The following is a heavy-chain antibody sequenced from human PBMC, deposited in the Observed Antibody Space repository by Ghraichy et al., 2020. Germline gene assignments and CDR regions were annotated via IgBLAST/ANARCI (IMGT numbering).Heavy chain of an antibody. CDR3: ASLYSGYDLFGRRQYYYYYGMDV. D-gene: IGHD5-12*01. V-gene: IGHV4-34*01. CDR1: GGSFSGYY. J-gene: IGHJ6*02. Sequence: SETLSLTCAVYGGSFSGYYWSWIRQPPGKGLEWIGEINHSGSTNYNPSLKSRVTISVDTSKNQFSLKLSSVTAADTAVYYCASLYSGYDLFGRRQYYYYYGMDVWGQGTTVTVSS. CDR2: INHSGST.